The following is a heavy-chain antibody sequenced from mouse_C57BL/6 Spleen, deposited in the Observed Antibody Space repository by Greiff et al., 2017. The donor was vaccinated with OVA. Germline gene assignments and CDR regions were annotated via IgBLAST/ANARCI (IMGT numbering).Heavy chain of an antibody. CDR1: GYTFTDYE. V-gene: IGHV1-15*01. CDR3: RGENYYGSSSGFAY. Sequence: QVQLQQSGAELVRPGASVTLSCKASGYTFTDYEMHWVKQTPVHGLEWIGAIDPETGGTAYNQTFKGKAILTADKSSSTAYMELRSLTSEDSVVYYCRGENYYGSSSGFAYWGQGTLVTVSA. D-gene: IGHD1-1*01. CDR2: IDPETGGT. J-gene: IGHJ3*01.